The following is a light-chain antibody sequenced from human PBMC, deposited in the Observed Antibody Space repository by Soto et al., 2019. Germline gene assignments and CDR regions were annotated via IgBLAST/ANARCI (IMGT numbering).Light chain of an antibody. J-gene: IGKJ1*01. Sequence: AIRRPQSPSSFSASTGDRVTITCRASQGISSYLAWYQQKPGKAPKLRIYAASTLQSGVPSRCSGSGSGTDCTLTSSSLKPEDVGTYDCQHSFSTPRTVGQGTKVEI. CDR2: AAS. V-gene: IGKV1-8*01. CDR1: QGISSY. CDR3: QHSFSTPRT.